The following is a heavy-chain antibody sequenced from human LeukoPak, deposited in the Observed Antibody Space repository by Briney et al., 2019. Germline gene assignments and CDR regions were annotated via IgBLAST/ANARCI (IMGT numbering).Heavy chain of an antibody. CDR2: IRYDGSNK. J-gene: IGHJ4*02. CDR3: AKDGTSYYYIYY. V-gene: IGHV3-30*02. Sequence: GGSLRLSCAASGFTFSSYGMHWVRQAPGKGLEWVAFIRYDGSNKYYADSVEGRFTISRDNSKNTLYLQMNSLRAEDTAVYYCAKDGTSYYYIYYWGQGTLVTVSS. CDR1: GFTFSSYG. D-gene: IGHD2/OR15-2a*01.